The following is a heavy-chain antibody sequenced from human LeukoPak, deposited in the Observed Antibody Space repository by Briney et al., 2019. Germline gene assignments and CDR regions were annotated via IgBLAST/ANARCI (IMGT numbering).Heavy chain of an antibody. D-gene: IGHD3-10*01. Sequence: SVKVSCKASGATFSSYTISWVRQAPGQGLEWMGRIIPILGIAKYAQKFQGRVTITADKSTSTAYMELSSLRSEDTAVYYCARDDYGSGSYYNGDPGDYWGQGTLVTVSS. V-gene: IGHV1-69*04. CDR1: GATFSSYT. CDR3: ARDDYGSGSYYNGDPGDY. CDR2: IIPILGIA. J-gene: IGHJ4*02.